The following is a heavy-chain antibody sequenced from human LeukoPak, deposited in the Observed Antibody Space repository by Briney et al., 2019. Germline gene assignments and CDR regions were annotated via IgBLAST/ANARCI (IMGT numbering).Heavy chain of an antibody. CDR2: ISHDGSNK. CDR3: ARDRLVGATDY. Sequence: GGSLRLSCAASGFTFSNYGMHWVRQAPGKGLEWVAVISHDGSNKDYADSVKGRFTISRDNSKNTLYLQMNSLRAEDTAVYYCARDRLVGATDYWGQGTLVTVSS. J-gene: IGHJ4*02. CDR1: GFTFSNYG. V-gene: IGHV3-30*03. D-gene: IGHD1-26*01.